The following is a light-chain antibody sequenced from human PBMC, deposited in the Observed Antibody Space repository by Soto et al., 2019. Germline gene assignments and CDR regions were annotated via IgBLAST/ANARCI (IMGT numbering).Light chain of an antibody. V-gene: IGLV2-8*01. J-gene: IGLJ2*01. CDR1: SSDVGRYIY. Sequence: QSALTQPPSASGSPGQSVTISCTGTSSDVGRYIYVSWYQQHPGKAPKLMIYEVSKRPSGVPDRFSGSKSGNTASLTVSGLQAEDEADYHCSSYTSSGTVLFGGGTKVTVL. CDR3: SSYTSSGTVL. CDR2: EVS.